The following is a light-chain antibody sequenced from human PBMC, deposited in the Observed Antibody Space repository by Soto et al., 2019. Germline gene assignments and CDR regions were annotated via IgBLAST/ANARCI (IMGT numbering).Light chain of an antibody. V-gene: IGKV1-27*01. CDR1: QGISNY. J-gene: IGKJ4*01. CDR2: AAS. Sequence: DIQMTQSPSSLSASVGDRVTITCRASQGISNYLARYQQKPGKVPKLLIYAASTLQSGVPSRFSGSGSGTDFTLTISSLQPEDVATYYCQKYNSASFFGGGTKVDIK. CDR3: QKYNSASF.